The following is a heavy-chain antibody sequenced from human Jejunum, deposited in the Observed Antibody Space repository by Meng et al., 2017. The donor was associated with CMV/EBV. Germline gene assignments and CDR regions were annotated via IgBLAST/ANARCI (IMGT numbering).Heavy chain of an antibody. J-gene: IGHJ4*02. CDR1: GYSVSHFY. D-gene: IGHD7-27*01. Sequence: SCKASGYSVSHFYVNWVRQARGQGLEWMGWVNTNNGGTEYAQKLQGRVIMTSDTSISTVYMELSRLTFDDTDVYYCARGPWGFDLWGQGTLVTVSS. V-gene: IGHV1-2*02. CDR2: VNTNNGGT. CDR3: ARGPWGFDL.